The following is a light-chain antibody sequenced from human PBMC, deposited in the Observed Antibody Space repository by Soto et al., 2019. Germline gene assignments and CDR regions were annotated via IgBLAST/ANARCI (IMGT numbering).Light chain of an antibody. J-gene: IGLJ3*02. CDR2: EVT. CDR1: SSDVGGYNY. Sequence: QSALTQPASVSGSPGQSITISCTGTSSDVGGYNYVSWYQQHPGQVPKLTIYEVTNRPSGVSSRFSGSKSGNTASLTISGLQAEDEADYYCISYTNSDTRVFGGGTKLTVL. V-gene: IGLV2-14*01. CDR3: ISYTNSDTRV.